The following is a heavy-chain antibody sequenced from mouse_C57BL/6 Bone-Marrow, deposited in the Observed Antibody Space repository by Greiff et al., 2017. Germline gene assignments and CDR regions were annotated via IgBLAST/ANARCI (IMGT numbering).Heavy chain of an antibody. J-gene: IGHJ3*01. CDR3: ARVYDYDGAWFAY. D-gene: IGHD2-4*01. Sequence: EVKLMESGGGLVKPGGSLKLSCAASGFPFSSYAMSWVRQTPERRREWVATISDGGSYTSYPNNVKGGFTISRENAKNNLYLQMSHLKAEDTAMYYCARVYDYDGAWFAYWGQGTLVTVSA. CDR2: ISDGGSYT. CDR1: GFPFSSYA. V-gene: IGHV5-4*03.